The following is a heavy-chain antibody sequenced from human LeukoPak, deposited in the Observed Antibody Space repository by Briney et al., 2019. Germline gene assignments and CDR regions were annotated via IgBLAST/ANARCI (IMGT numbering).Heavy chain of an antibody. CDR3: ARGEIAAAPLDY. J-gene: IGHJ4*02. CDR1: GGSISSYY. D-gene: IGHD6-13*01. CDR2: IYYSGST. V-gene: IGHV4-59*01. Sequence: PSETLSLTCTVSGGSISSYYWSWIRQPPGKGLEWIGYIYYSGSTNYNPSLKSRVTISVDTSKNQFSLKLSSVTAADTAVYYCARGEIAAAPLDYWGQGTLVTVSS.